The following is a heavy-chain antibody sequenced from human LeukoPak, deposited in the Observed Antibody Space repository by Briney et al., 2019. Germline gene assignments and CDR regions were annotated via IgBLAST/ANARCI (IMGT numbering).Heavy chain of an antibody. D-gene: IGHD2-2*02. CDR3: ASPPRSCSSTSCYTRGNYYYMDV. Sequence: SETLSLTCTVSGGSISSSSYYWGWIRQPPGKGLEWIGSIYYSGSTYYNPSLKSRVTISVDTSKNQFSLKLSSVTAADTAVYYCASPPRSCSSTSCYTRGNYYYMDVWGKGTTVTVSS. V-gene: IGHV4-39*01. CDR1: GGSISSSSYY. CDR2: IYYSGST. J-gene: IGHJ6*03.